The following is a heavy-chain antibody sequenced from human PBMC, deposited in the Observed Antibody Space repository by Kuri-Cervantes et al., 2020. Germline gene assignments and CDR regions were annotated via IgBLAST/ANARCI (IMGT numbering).Heavy chain of an antibody. V-gene: IGHV1-69*05. CDR1: GGTFSSYA. CDR3: AREPARVVVPMDV. J-gene: IGHJ6*02. CDR2: IIPIFGTA. D-gene: IGHD2-15*01. Sequence: SVKVSCKASGGTFSSYAISWVRQAPGQGLEWMGGIIPIFGTANYAQKLQGRVTMTTDTSTSTAYMELRSLRSDDTAVYYCAREPARVVVPMDVWGQGTTVTVSS.